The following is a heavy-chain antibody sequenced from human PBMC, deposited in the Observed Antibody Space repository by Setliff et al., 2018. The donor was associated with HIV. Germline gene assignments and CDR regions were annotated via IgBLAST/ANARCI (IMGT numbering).Heavy chain of an antibody. CDR2: IYYNGSP. V-gene: IGHV4-39*01. CDR3: ARHCGYSPGQICYYYLDI. Sequence: SETLSLTCSVSGASIGSSHYYWGWIRRPPGKGLEWVASIYYNGSPFYNPSLKSRVTISVDTSKNQFSLNLSSVTAADTAVYYCARHCGYSPGQICYYYLDIWGKGTTVTVSS. D-gene: IGHD5-18*01. J-gene: IGHJ6*03. CDR1: GASIGSSHYY.